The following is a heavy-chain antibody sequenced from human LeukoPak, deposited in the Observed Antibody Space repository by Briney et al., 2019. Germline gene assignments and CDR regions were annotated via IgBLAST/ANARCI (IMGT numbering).Heavy chain of an antibody. CDR1: GFTFSNYW. V-gene: IGHV3-7*01. CDR2: IEEDGSDK. CDR3: ARDTYRFDDY. Sequence: GGSLRLSCAASGFTFSNYWMSWVRQAPGKGLEWVATIEEDGSDKYYVDSVKGRFTISRDNAKSSLFLQMNSLRAEDTAIYYCARDTYRFDDYWGQGTLVAVSS. J-gene: IGHJ4*02.